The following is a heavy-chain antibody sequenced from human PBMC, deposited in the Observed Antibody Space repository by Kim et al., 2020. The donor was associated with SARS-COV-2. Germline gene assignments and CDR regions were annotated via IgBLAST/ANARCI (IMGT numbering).Heavy chain of an antibody. V-gene: IGHV5-51*01. Sequence: GESLEISCKGSGYRFTSYWIGWVRQMPGKGLEWMGIIYPGDSDTRYSPSFQGQVTISADKSISTAYLQWSSLKASDTAMYYCARDSTALAAAGEDAFDIWGQGTMVTVSS. J-gene: IGHJ3*02. CDR2: IYPGDSDT. CDR1: GYRFTSYW. D-gene: IGHD6-13*01. CDR3: ARDSTALAAAGEDAFDI.